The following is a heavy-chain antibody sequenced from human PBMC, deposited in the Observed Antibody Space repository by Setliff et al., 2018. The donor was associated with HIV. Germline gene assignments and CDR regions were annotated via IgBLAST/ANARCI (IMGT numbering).Heavy chain of an antibody. J-gene: IGHJ5*02. V-gene: IGHV4-39*07. CDR2: IHYNGRT. D-gene: IGHD3-10*01. CDR1: GDSITNDDYY. Sequence: SETLSLTCTVSGDSITNDDYYWGWIRQPPGKGLEWIAIIHYNGRTYYDPSLKSRVTIFVDTSKTQFSLKLGSVTAADTAVYYCARGLWFGGSYWFDPWGQGTLVTVS. CDR3: ARGLWFGGSYWFDP.